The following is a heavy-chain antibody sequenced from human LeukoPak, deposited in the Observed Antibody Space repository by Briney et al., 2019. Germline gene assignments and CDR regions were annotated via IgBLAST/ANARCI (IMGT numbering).Heavy chain of an antibody. CDR3: ATRTTYYYGSGVLGYMDV. J-gene: IGHJ6*03. V-gene: IGHV4-61*02. CDR1: GGSISSGSYY. D-gene: IGHD3-10*01. Sequence: SETLSLTCTVPGGSISSGSYYWSWIRQPAGEGLEWIGRIYTSGSTNYNPSLKSRVTISVDTSKNQFSLKLSSVTAADTAVYYCATRTTYYYGSGVLGYMDVWGKGTTVTVSS. CDR2: IYTSGST.